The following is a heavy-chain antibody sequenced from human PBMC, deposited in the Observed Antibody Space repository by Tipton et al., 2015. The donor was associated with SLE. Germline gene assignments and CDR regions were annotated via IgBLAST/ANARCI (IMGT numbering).Heavy chain of an antibody. CDR2: IWYDGSKE. V-gene: IGHV3-33*01. J-gene: IGHJ1*01. CDR1: GFTFSSYG. CDR3: ARDFCYGSLDFQH. D-gene: IGHD3-10*01. Sequence: SLRLSCATSGFTFSSYGFHWVRQAPGKGLEWVAVIWYDGSKEFYADSVKGRFTISRDNSKNTLYLQMNSLRAEDTAVYYCARDFCYGSLDFQHWGRNTLVAVSS.